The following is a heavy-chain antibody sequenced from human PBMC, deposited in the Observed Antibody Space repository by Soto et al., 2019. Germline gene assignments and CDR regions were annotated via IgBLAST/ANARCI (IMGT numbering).Heavy chain of an antibody. CDR2: IYYSGST. CDR1: GGSISSYY. V-gene: IGHV4-59*01. D-gene: IGHD5-18*01. Sequence: PSETLSLTCTVSGGSISSYYCSWIRQPPGKGLEWIGYIYYSGSTNYNPSLKSRVTISVDTSKNQFSLKLSSVTAADTAVYYCARLRGYSYGFDYWGQGTLVTVSS. J-gene: IGHJ4*02. CDR3: ARLRGYSYGFDY.